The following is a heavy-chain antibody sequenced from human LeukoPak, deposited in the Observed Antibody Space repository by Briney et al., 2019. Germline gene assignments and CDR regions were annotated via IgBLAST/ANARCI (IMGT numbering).Heavy chain of an antibody. CDR1: GFTFSNYW. CDR3: ASLDTAAVPRGSY. Sequence: PGGPLRLSCAASGFTFSNYWMSWVRQAPGKGLEWLANMKQEGGVKYYVDSVRGRFTISRDNAKNSLYLQMDSLRAEDTAVYYCASLDTAAVPRGSYWGQGTLVTVSS. V-gene: IGHV3-7*01. CDR2: MKQEGGVK. J-gene: IGHJ4*02. D-gene: IGHD5-18*01.